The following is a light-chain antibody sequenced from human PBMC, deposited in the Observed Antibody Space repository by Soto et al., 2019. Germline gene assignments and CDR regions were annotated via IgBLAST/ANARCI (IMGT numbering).Light chain of an antibody. V-gene: IGKV3-15*01. J-gene: IGKJ1*01. CDR1: QSVSSN. CDR3: QQYNTWLGT. Sequence: EIVMTQSPATLSVSPGERATLSCRASQSVSSNLAWYQQKPGQAPRLLIYGASTRATGIPARFSGSGSGTEFTLTISGLQSEDFAVYYCQQYNTWLGTFGQGTQVEIK. CDR2: GAS.